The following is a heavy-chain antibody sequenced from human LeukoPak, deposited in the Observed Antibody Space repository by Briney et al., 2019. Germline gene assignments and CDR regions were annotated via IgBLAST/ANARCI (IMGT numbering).Heavy chain of an antibody. CDR1: GFPFSDYS. CDR3: ARDHNYAFDN. J-gene: IGHJ4*02. V-gene: IGHV3-48*04. Sequence: PGGSLRLSCTASGFPFSDYSMNWVRQAPGKRLEWISYIGISSGNTKYADSVKGRFTISADNARNSLYLQMNSLRVEDTAVYYCARDHNYAFDNWGQGTLVSVSS. D-gene: IGHD1-1*01. CDR2: IGISSGNT.